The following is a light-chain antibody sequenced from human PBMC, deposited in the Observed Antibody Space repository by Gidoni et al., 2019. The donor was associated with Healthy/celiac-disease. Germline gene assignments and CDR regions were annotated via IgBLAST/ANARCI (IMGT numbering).Light chain of an antibody. Sequence: DIQMTQSPFSLSASVGDRVTITCRASQGISNSLAWYRQKPGKAPKLLLYAASRLESGVPSRFSGSGSGTDYTLTISSLQPEDFASYYCQQYYSTPRYTFGQGTKLEIK. V-gene: IGKV1-NL1*01. CDR2: AAS. CDR1: QGISNS. J-gene: IGKJ2*01. CDR3: QQYYSTPRYT.